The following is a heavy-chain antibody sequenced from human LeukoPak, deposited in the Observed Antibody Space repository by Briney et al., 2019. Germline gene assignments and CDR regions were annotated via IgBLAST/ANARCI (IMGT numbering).Heavy chain of an antibody. Sequence: SETLSLTCTVSGGSISSYFWSWIRQPPGKGLEWIAYIHYSENTNYNPSLKSRVTISVDTSKNQFSLRLTSVTAADTAMYYCASRTYYGSGPDYWGQGTLVTVSS. CDR3: ASRTYYGSGPDY. J-gene: IGHJ4*02. CDR2: IHYSENT. D-gene: IGHD3-10*01. CDR1: GGSISSYF. V-gene: IGHV4-59*01.